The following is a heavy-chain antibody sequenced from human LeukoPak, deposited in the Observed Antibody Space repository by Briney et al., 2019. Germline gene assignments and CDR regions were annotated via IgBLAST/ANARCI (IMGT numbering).Heavy chain of an antibody. CDR3: ARDRTVTTGWFDP. J-gene: IGHJ5*02. V-gene: IGHV3-23*01. D-gene: IGHD4-17*01. Sequence: GGSLRLCCAAPGFTFSTYAMSWVRQAPGKGLEWVSGISGSGASTYYADSVKGRFTISRDNSKNTLYLQVNSLRAEDTAVYYCARDRTVTTGWFDPWGQGTLVTVSS. CDR1: GFTFSTYA. CDR2: ISGSGAST.